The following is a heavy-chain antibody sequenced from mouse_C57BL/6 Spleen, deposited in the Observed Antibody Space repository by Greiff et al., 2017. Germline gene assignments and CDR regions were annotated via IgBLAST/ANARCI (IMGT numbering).Heavy chain of an antibody. CDR3: AKHGSYKGNYFDD. CDR1: GFTFSDYG. D-gene: IGHD1-1*02. CDR2: ISSGSSTI. J-gene: IGHJ2*01. V-gene: IGHV5-17*01. Sequence: EVKLVESGGGLVKPGGSLKLSCAASGFTFSDYGMHWVRQAPEKGLEWVAYISSGSSTIYYADTVKGRFTISRDNAKNTLFLQMTSLRSEDTAMYYCAKHGSYKGNYFDDWGQGTTLTVSS.